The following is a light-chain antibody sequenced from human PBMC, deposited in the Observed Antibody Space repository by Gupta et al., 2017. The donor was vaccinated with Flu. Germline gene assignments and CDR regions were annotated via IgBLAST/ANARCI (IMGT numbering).Light chain of an antibody. CDR2: AAS. V-gene: IGKV1-39*01. CDR3: QQSYRTHTWT. CDR1: QSISSY. J-gene: IGKJ1*01. Sequence: DIQLTQSPSSLSASVGDRVTITCRASQSISSYLNWYQQKPGKAPKLLIYAASSLQSGVPSRFSGSGSGTDFTLTISSLQTEDFATYYWQQSYRTHTWTFGQGTKVEIK.